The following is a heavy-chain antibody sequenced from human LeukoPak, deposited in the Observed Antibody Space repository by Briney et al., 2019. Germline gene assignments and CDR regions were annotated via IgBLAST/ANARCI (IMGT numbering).Heavy chain of an antibody. V-gene: IGHV3-23*01. D-gene: IGHD2-15*01. Sequence: GRSLRLSCAASGFTFSSYAMSSVRQAPGKGLEWVSGITGSGGSTYYADSVKGRFTISRHNSQHKLFLQMNSLRAEDTALYFCARKRVDDRCHPYWGQGTLVTVSS. CDR2: ITGSGGST. CDR3: ARKRVDDRCHPY. CDR1: GFTFSSYA. J-gene: IGHJ4*02.